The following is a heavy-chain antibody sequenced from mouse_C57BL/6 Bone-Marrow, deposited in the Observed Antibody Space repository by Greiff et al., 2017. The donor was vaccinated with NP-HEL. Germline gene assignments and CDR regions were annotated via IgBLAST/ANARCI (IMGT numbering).Heavy chain of an antibody. V-gene: IGHV7-3*01. J-gene: IGHJ2*01. CDR2: IRNKANGYTT. CDR1: GFTFTDYY. Sequence: EVQLVESGGGLVQPGGSLSLSCAASGFTFTDYYMSWVRQPPGKALEWLGFIRNKANGYTTEYSASVKGRFTISRDKSQSILYLQMNALRAEDSATCCCARWDYGYFGGWGQGTTLTVS. D-gene: IGHD1-1*01. CDR3: ARWDYGYFGG.